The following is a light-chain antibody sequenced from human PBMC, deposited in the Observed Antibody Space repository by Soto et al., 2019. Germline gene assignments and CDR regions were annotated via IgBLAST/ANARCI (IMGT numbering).Light chain of an antibody. J-gene: IGKJ4*01. CDR2: DAS. V-gene: IGKV1D-13*01. CDR1: QGISSA. CDR3: QQFNNYPPLT. Sequence: AIQLTQSPSSLSASVGDRVTITCRASQGISSAFAWYQQKPGKAPKLLIYDASSLESGVPSRFSSSGSWTDFTLTISSMQPEDFATYYCQQFNNYPPLTFGGGTKVEIK.